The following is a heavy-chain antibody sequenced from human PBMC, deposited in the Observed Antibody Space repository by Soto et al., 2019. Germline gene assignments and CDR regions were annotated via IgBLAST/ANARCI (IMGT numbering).Heavy chain of an antibody. V-gene: IGHV4-34*01. J-gene: IGHJ6*02. CDR1: GGSFSGYY. Sequence: SETLSLTCAVYGGSFSGYYWSWIRQPPGKGLEWIGEINHSGSTNYNPSLKSRVTISVDTSKNQFSLKLSSVTAADTAVYYCARGVWSGYWYYYYGMDVWGQGTTVTVSS. CDR3: ARGVWSGYWYYYYGMDV. CDR2: INHSGST. D-gene: IGHD3-3*01.